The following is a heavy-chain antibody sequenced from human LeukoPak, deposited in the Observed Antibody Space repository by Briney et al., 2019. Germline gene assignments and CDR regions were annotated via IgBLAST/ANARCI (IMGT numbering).Heavy chain of an antibody. CDR1: GFTVSSYW. CDR2: IKQDGSEK. CDR3: ARVEATRVLVY. V-gene: IGHV3-7*01. D-gene: IGHD1-26*01. Sequence: GGSLRLSCAASGFTVSSYWMSWDRQAPGKGLEWVANIKQDGSEKYYVDSVKGRFTISSDNAKNSLYLQMNSLRAEDTAVYYCARVEATRVLVYWGQGTLVTVSS. J-gene: IGHJ4*02.